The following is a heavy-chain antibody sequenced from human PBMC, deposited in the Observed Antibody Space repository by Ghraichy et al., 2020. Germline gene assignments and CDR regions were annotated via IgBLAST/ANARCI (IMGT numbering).Heavy chain of an antibody. CDR1: GLIFNSQR. D-gene: IGHD1-26*01. J-gene: IGHJ3*01. CDR3: VSSEAHSGTYWRRAFDF. V-gene: IGHV3-48*02. CDR2: ISSGGSSI. Sequence: GESLNISCEGSGLIFNSQRMNWVRQAPGKGLEWVAYISSGGSSIQYADSVRGRFTISRDNAKNSLYLQMDRLRHEDTAVYYCVSSEAHSGTYWRRAFDFWGQGTMVSVSS.